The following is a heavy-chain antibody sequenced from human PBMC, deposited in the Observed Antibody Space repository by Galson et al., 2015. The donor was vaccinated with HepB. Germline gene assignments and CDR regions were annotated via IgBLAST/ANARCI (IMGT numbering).Heavy chain of an antibody. D-gene: IGHD4-17*01. CDR2: ISSSAIYT. CDR1: RFTFSSYA. Sequence: SLRLSCAASRFTFSSYAMTWVRQVPGKGLEWVSYISSSAIYTNYADSVKGRFTISRDNAKNSLHIQMNSLRAEDTAVYYCARVAASDYGDHAHFDYWGQGTLVTVSS. CDR3: ARVAASDYGDHAHFDY. J-gene: IGHJ4*02. V-gene: IGHV3-21*05.